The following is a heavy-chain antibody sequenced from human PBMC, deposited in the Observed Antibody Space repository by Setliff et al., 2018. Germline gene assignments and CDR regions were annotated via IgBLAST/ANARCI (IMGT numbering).Heavy chain of an antibody. D-gene: IGHD1-1*01. Sequence: SETLSLPCTVSGGSINSGVYYWGWIRQPPGKGLEWIGRIYHGGDTYYNASLKSRLTISVDTSKNQFSLKLRSVTAADTAVYYCARTGTYRYFDYWGQGALVTVSS. J-gene: IGHJ4*02. CDR3: ARTGTYRYFDY. V-gene: IGHV4-39*01. CDR2: IYHGGDT. CDR1: GGSINSGVYY.